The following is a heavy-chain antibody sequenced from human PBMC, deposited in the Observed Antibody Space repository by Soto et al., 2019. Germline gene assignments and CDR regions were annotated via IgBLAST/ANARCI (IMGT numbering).Heavy chain of an antibody. CDR2: VNQVGSEK. J-gene: IGHJ4*02. CDR1: EVTFRGSW. D-gene: IGHD3-16*01. V-gene: IGHV3-7*04. CDR3: ARGGGNFDQ. Sequence: EVQLVESAGGLVQPGGSLRLTCAASEVTFRGSWMSWVGQAPGKGLDWGANVNQVGSEKYYVDSVKGRFTISRDNANNSLYLQMNSLRAEDTAVYYCARGGGNFDQWGRGTLVTVSS.